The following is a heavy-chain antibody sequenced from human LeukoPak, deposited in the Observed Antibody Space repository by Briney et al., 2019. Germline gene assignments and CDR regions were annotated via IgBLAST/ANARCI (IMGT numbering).Heavy chain of an antibody. J-gene: IGHJ4*02. CDR2: IYTSGST. Sequence: PSETLSLTCTVSGGSISSYYWSWIRQPPGKGLEWIGYIYTSGSTNYNPSLKSRVTISVDTSKNQFSLKLSSVTAADTAVYYCARHAQVYYGGNPLTLDYWGQGTLVTVSS. CDR3: ARHAQVYYGGNPLTLDY. V-gene: IGHV4-4*09. D-gene: IGHD4-23*01. CDR1: GGSISSYY.